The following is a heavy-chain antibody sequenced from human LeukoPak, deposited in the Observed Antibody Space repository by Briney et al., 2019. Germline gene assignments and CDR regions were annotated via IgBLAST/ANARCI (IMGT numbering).Heavy chain of an antibody. CDR2: SHYSGNT. Sequence: PSETLSLTCTVSGGSSSSYYWSWIRQPPGKGLEWIRYSHYSGNTNYNPSLKSRVTILLDPSKNQFSLKLTSVTAADTAVYYCARLLSNPVDYWGPGTLVTVSS. CDR3: ARLLSNPVDY. D-gene: IGHD4-11*01. CDR1: GGSSSSYY. V-gene: IGHV4-59*01. J-gene: IGHJ4*02.